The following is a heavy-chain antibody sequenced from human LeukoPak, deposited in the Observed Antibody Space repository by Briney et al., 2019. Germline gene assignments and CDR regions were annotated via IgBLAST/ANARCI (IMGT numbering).Heavy chain of an antibody. CDR2: ISYDGSNK. D-gene: IGHD1-26*01. CDR1: GFTFSSYG. CDR3: AKGVQYRELGDWLDP. Sequence: GGSLRLSCAASGFTFSSYGMHWVRRAPGKGLEWVAVISYDGSNKYYADSVKGRFTISRDNSKNTLYLQMNSLRAEDTAVYYCAKGVQYRELGDWLDPWGQGTLVTVSS. V-gene: IGHV3-30*18. J-gene: IGHJ5*02.